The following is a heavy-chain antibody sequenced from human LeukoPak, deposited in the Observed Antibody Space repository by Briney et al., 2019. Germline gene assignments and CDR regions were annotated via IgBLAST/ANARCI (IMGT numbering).Heavy chain of an antibody. D-gene: IGHD3-10*01. CDR1: GGSINDAS. CDR3: ARVGTYYRSLDS. V-gene: IGHV4-59*01. CDR2: IYHSGGT. J-gene: IGHJ4*02. Sequence: SETLSLTCTVSGGSINDASWNWIRKPPGQGLEWIGYIYHSGGTNYNPSLKSRCTISLDTSKNQFSLKLSSVTAADTAVYYCARVGTYYRSLDSWGQGTPVTVSS.